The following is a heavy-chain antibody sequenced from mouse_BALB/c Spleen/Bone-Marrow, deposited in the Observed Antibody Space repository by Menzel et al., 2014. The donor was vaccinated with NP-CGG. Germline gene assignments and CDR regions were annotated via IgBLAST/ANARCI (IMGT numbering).Heavy chain of an antibody. Sequence: EVKLMESGGGLVKPGGSLKLSCAASGFTFSDYYMYWVRQTPEKRLEWVATISDGGSYTYYPDSVKGRFTFSRDNAKNNLYLQMSSLKSEDTAMYYCARALYGSSYGFAYWGQGTLVTVSA. CDR3: ARALYGSSYGFAY. CDR1: GFTFSDYY. V-gene: IGHV5-4*02. J-gene: IGHJ3*01. CDR2: ISDGGSYT. D-gene: IGHD1-1*01.